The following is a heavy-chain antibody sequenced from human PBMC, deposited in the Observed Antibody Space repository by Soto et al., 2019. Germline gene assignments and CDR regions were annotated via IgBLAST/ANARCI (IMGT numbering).Heavy chain of an antibody. CDR2: ISSSSSYI. D-gene: IGHD5-18*01. CDR3: ARDQPGYSYGYGLGY. Sequence: EVQLVESGGGLVKPGGSLRLSCAASGFTFSSYSMNWVRQAPGKGLEWVSSISSSSSYIYYADSVKGRFTISRDNAKNSPYLQMNSLRAEDTAVYYCARDQPGYSYGYGLGYWGQVTLVTVSS. V-gene: IGHV3-21*01. CDR1: GFTFSSYS. J-gene: IGHJ4*02.